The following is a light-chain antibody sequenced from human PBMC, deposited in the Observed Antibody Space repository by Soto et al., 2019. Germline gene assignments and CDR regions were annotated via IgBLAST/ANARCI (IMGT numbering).Light chain of an antibody. CDR2: EVS. V-gene: IGLV2-8*01. CDR3: SANAGSNNHVV. CDR1: SSDVGGYNY. J-gene: IGLJ2*01. Sequence: QSALTQPPSASGSPGQSVTISCTGTSSDVGGYNYVSWYKQHPGKAPKLMIYEVSKRPSGVPDRFSGSKSGTTASLTVSGLKAEDGADYYCSANAGSNNHVVFGGGTKLTVL.